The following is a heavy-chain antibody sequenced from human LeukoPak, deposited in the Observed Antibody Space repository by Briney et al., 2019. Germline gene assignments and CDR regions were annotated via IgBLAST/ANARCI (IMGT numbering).Heavy chain of an antibody. J-gene: IGHJ4*02. CDR1: GLSFSSYG. V-gene: IGHV4-34*01. CDR2: INHSGST. D-gene: IGHD6-13*01. Sequence: AGGSLRLSCAASGLSFSSYGMHWVRQAPGKGLEWIGEINHSGSTNYNPSLKSRVTISVDTSKNQFSLKLSSVTATDTAVYYCARGSSSWFYWGQGTLVTVSS. CDR3: ARGSSSWFY.